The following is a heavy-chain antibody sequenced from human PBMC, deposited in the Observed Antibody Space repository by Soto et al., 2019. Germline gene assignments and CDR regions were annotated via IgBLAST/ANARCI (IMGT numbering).Heavy chain of an antibody. CDR2: IVVGSGNT. V-gene: IGHV1-58*01. Sequence: QMQLVQSGPEVKRPGTSVTVSCKASGFIFTSSAVQWVRQARGQRLEWIGWIVVGSGNTNYAQKFQERVTITRDMSTSTAYMELSSLTSEDTAVYYCAAVPSTVTSQYYFDYWGQGTLLTVSS. CDR1: GFIFTSSA. D-gene: IGHD4-17*01. J-gene: IGHJ4*02. CDR3: AAVPSTVTSQYYFDY.